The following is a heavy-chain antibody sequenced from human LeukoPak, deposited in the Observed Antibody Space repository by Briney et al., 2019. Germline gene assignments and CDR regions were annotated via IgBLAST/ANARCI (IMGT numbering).Heavy chain of an antibody. V-gene: IGHV3-7*01. CDR2: IKQDGSEK. Sequence: GGSLRLSCAVSGFIFSDFSMSWVRQAPGKGLEWVANIKQDGSEKYYVDSVKGRFTISRDNAKNSLYLQMNSLRAEDTAVYYCAREATYYYDSSGYWVAFDIWGQGTMVTVSS. J-gene: IGHJ3*02. CDR3: AREATYYYDSSGYWVAFDI. CDR1: GFIFSDFS. D-gene: IGHD3-22*01.